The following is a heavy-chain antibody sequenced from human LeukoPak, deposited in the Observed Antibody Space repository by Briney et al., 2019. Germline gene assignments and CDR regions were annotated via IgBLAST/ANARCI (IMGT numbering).Heavy chain of an antibody. CDR2: VSPIDSDT. CDR1: GFTFTNFW. CDR3: VRQPRVHTPDF. Sequence: GESLKISCEGSGFTFTNFWIGWVRQVPGKGLEWMGIVSPIDSDTRYSPSFQGQVTISADKSITTAYLQWSSLKASDTATYYCVRQPRVHTPDFWGQGTLVTVSS. J-gene: IGHJ4*02. D-gene: IGHD1-1*01. V-gene: IGHV5-51*01.